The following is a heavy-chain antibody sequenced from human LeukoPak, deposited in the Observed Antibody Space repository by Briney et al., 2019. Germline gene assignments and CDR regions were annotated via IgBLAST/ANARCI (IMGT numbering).Heavy chain of an antibody. CDR3: AKDPRGVIIH. CDR1: GFTFRNYV. J-gene: IGHJ4*02. D-gene: IGHD3-10*01. CDR2: TSSDLNVK. Sequence: GGSLGLSCAASGFTFRNYVIHWVRQAPGKGLEWVAVTSSDLNVKLYADSVKGRFTISRDNSKNTLYLQMNSLRAEDTAVYYCAKDPRGVIIHWGQGTLVTVSS. V-gene: IGHV3-30*18.